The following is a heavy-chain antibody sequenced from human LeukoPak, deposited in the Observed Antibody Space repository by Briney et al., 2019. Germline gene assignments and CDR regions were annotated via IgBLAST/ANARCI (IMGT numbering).Heavy chain of an antibody. Sequence: GGSLRFSCAASGFTFSDYYMSWIRQAPGKGLEWVSYISSSSSYTNYADSVKGRFTISRDNAKNSLYLQMNSLRAEDTAVYYCARGADAYDILTGNPFDYWGQGTLVTVSS. V-gene: IGHV3-11*06. D-gene: IGHD3-9*01. CDR3: ARGADAYDILTGNPFDY. CDR2: ISSSSSYT. CDR1: GFTFSDYY. J-gene: IGHJ4*02.